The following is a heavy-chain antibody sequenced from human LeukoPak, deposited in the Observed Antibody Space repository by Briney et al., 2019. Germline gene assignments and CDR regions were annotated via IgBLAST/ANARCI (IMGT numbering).Heavy chain of an antibody. Sequence: PSETLSLTCTVSGGSISSYYWSWIRQPPGKGLEWIGYIYYGGSTNYNPSLKSRVTISVDTSKNQFSLKLSSVTAADTAVYYCARGYYYDSSGYYPYFDYWGQGTLVTVSS. V-gene: IGHV4-59*01. CDR3: ARGYYYDSSGYYPYFDY. CDR1: GGSISSYY. J-gene: IGHJ4*02. D-gene: IGHD3-22*01. CDR2: IYYGGST.